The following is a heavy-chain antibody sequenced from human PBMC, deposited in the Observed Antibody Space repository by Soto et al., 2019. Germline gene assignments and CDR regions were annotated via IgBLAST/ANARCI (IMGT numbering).Heavy chain of an antibody. CDR2: IYPGDSDT. CDR1: GYSFTSYW. CDR3: ARVVDTAKFYYGMDV. D-gene: IGHD5-18*01. V-gene: IGHV5-51*01. Sequence: PGESLKISCKGSGYSFTSYWIGWVRQMPGKGLEWMGIIYPGDSDTRYSPSFQGQVTISADKSISTAYLQWSSLKASDTAMYYCARVVDTAKFYYGMDVWGQGTTVTVSS. J-gene: IGHJ6*02.